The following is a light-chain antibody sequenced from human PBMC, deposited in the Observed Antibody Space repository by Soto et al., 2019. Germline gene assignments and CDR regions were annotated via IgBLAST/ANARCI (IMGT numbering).Light chain of an antibody. CDR2: EGS. CDR3: SSYAGAVA. J-gene: IGLJ2*01. Sequence: QSALTQPASLSGSPGQSITISCTGTSGDVGTYNLVSWYQHHPGKAPKLMIYEGSNRPSGVSHRFSGSQSGNTASLTISGLQAEDEADYYCSSYAGAVAFGGGTQLTVL. CDR1: SGDVGTYNL. V-gene: IGLV2-23*01.